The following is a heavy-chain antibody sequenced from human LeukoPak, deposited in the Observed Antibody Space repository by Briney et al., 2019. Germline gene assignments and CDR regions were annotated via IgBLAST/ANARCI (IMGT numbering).Heavy chain of an antibody. CDR3: AREPLGDILTGPHAFDI. V-gene: IGHV3-21*01. J-gene: IGHJ3*02. CDR2: ISSSSSYI. Sequence: GGSLRLSCAASGFTFSSYSMNWVRQAPGKGLEWVSSISSSSSYIYYADSVKGRFTISRDNAKNSLYLQMNSLRAEDTAVYYCAREPLGDILTGPHAFDIWGQGTMVTVSS. CDR1: GFTFSSYS. D-gene: IGHD3-9*01.